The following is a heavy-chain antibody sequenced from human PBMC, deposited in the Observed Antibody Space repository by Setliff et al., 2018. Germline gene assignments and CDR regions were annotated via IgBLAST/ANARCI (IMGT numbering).Heavy chain of an antibody. J-gene: IGHJ6*03. D-gene: IGHD6-19*01. V-gene: IGHV4-4*07. CDR3: AREQWLDPPGYYYMDV. Sequence: PSATLSLTCTVSGGSISSYYWSWIRQPAGKGLEWIGHIYIGGSASYNPSLKSRVTMSIDTSKTQFSLKLNSVTAADMAVYYCAREQWLDPPGYYYMDVWAKGTTVTVSS. CDR2: IYIGGSA. CDR1: GGSISSYY.